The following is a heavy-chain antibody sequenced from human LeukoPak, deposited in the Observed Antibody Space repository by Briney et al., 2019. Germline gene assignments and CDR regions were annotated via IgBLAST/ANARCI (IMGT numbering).Heavy chain of an antibody. CDR2: IKQDGSET. J-gene: IGHJ5*02. CDR1: GFTFSRYW. CDR3: ARASPKLRVPDNWFDP. V-gene: IGHV3-7*01. Sequence: GGSLRLSCAASGFTFSRYWMNWVRQAPGKGLEWVANIKQDGSETYYVDSVKGRLTISRDNARNSLYLQMNRLRAGDTAIYYCARASPKLRVPDNWFDPWGQGILVTVSS. D-gene: IGHD3-3*01.